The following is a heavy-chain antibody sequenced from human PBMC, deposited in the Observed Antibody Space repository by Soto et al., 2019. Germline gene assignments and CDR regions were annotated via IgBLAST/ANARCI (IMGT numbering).Heavy chain of an antibody. CDR3: AREGGYCTNGVCYTFDY. D-gene: IGHD2-8*01. Sequence: QVQLVQSGAEVKKPGASVKVSCTASGYTFTSYGISWVRQAPGQGREWMGWISAYNGNTNYAQKLQGRVTMTTHTSTSPAYMELRSLRSDDTALYYCAREGGYCTNGVCYTFDYWGQGTLVTVSS. V-gene: IGHV1-18*01. CDR2: ISAYNGNT. J-gene: IGHJ4*02. CDR1: GYTFTSYG.